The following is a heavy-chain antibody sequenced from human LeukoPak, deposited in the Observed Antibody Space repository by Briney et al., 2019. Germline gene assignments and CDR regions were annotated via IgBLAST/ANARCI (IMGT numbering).Heavy chain of an antibody. J-gene: IGHJ4*02. V-gene: IGHV4-59*01. CDR2: IYYSGST. CDR3: ASSLIPYYYDSSGYSATY. CDR1: GGSFSDYY. Sequence: PSETLSLTCAVYGGSFSDYYWSWIRQPPGKGLEWIGYIYYSGSTNYNPSLKSRVTISVDTSKNQFSLKLSSVTAADTAVYYCASSLIPYYYDSSGYSATYWGQGTLVTVSS. D-gene: IGHD3-22*01.